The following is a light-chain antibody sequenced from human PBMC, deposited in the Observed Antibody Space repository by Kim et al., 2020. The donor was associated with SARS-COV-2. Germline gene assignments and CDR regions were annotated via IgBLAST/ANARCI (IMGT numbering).Light chain of an antibody. CDR3: QAWDSSTWV. J-gene: IGLJ3*02. CDR1: KLGDKY. V-gene: IGLV3-1*01. CDR2: QYN. Sequence: SYELTQPPSVSVSPGQTARITCSGYKLGDKYVSWYQQKPGQSPVVVIYQYNQRPSGIPERFSGSNSGNTATLTISGTQAMDEADYYCQAWDSSTWVFGGGTQLTVL.